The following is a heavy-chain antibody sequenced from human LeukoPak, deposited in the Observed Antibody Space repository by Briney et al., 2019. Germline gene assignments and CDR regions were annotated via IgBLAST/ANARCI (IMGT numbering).Heavy chain of an antibody. CDR2: IYTSGNT. J-gene: IGHJ5*02. V-gene: IGHV4-61*02. D-gene: IGHD2-2*01. Sequence: SETLSLTCTVSGGSISSGSYYWSWIRQPAGKGLEWIGRIYTSGNTNYNPSLKSRVTISVDTSKNQFSLKLSSVTAADTAVYYCAPAIVVVPAASVTNWFDPWGQGTLVTVSS. CDR3: APAIVVVPAASVTNWFDP. CDR1: GGSISSGSYY.